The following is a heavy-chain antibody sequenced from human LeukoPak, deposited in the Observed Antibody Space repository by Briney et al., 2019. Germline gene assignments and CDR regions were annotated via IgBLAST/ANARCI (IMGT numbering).Heavy chain of an antibody. Sequence: SETLSLTCTVSGGSMSSYYWSWIRQPAGKGLEWIGRIYTSGSTNYNPSLKSRVTMSVDTSKNQFSLKLSSVTAADTAVYYCARGGQGLWFGEARRAFDIWGQGTMVTVSS. CDR2: IYTSGST. J-gene: IGHJ3*02. CDR3: ARGGQGLWFGEARRAFDI. D-gene: IGHD3-10*01. V-gene: IGHV4-4*07. CDR1: GGSMSSYY.